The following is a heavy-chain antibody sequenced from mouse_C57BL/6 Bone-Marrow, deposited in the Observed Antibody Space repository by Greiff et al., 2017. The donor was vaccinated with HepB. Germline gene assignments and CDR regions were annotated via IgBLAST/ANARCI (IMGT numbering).Heavy chain of an antibody. V-gene: IGHV1-82*01. CDR1: GYAFSSSW. J-gene: IGHJ1*03. CDR2: IYPGDGDT. Sequence: VHLQQSGPELVKPGASVKISCKASGYAFSSSWMNWVKQRPGKGLEWIGRIYPGDGDTNYNGKFKGKATLTADKSSSTAYMQLSSLTSEDSAVYFCARSYFDVWGTGTTVTVSS. CDR3: ARSYFDV.